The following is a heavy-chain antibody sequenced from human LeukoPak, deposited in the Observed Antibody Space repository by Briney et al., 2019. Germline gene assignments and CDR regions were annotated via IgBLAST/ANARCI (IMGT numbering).Heavy chain of an antibody. J-gene: IGHJ4*02. V-gene: IGHV1-69*06. Sequence: SVKVSCKASGGTFSSYAISWVRQAPGQGLEWMGGIIPIFGTANYAQKFQGRVTITADKSTSTAYMELRSLRSDDTAVYYCARAERNYLDYWGQGTLVTVSS. CDR3: ARAERNYLDY. CDR2: IIPIFGTA. CDR1: GGTFSSYA. D-gene: IGHD1-14*01.